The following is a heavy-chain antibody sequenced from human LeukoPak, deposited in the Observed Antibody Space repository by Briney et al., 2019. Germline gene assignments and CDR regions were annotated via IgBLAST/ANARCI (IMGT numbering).Heavy chain of an antibody. CDR3: ARGFLLWHFDF. V-gene: IGHV4-4*07. J-gene: IGHJ2*01. CDR2: IYSSGST. D-gene: IGHD2-15*01. CDR1: GGSIRSYY. Sequence: PSETLSLTCIVTGGSIRSYYWIWIRQPAGKGLEWIGRIYSSGSTTYNPSLRSRVTMSVDTSKNQFSLKLTSVTAADTAVYYCARGFLLWHFDFWGRGTLVTVSS.